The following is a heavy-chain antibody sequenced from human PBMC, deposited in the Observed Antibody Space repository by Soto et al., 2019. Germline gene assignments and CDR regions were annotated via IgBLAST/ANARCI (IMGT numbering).Heavy chain of an antibody. Sequence: EVQLVESGGGLVQPGRSLRLSCAASGFTFEDYAMLWVRQAPGKGLEWVSGISWDSGSIGYADSVKGRFTVSRDNAKNSLYLQMNSLRPEDTALYYCAKGSLTSGYSSGGYGGYFDYWGQGTLVTVSS. D-gene: IGHD6-19*01. CDR3: AKGSLTSGYSSGGYGGYFDY. CDR2: ISWDSGSI. V-gene: IGHV3-9*01. J-gene: IGHJ4*02. CDR1: GFTFEDYA.